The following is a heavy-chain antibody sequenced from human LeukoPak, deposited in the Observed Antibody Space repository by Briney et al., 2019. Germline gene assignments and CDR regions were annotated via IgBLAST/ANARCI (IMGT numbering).Heavy chain of an antibody. J-gene: IGHJ4*02. V-gene: IGHV3-7*01. Sequence: GGSLRLSCEASGFTFSSYWMSWVRQAPGKGLEWVANIKQDGSEKYYVDSVKGRFTISRDNAKNSLYLQMNSLRAEDTAVYYCALVDGYSNKNWGQGTLVAVSS. D-gene: IGHD5-12*01. CDR1: GFTFSSYW. CDR2: IKQDGSEK. CDR3: ALVDGYSNKN.